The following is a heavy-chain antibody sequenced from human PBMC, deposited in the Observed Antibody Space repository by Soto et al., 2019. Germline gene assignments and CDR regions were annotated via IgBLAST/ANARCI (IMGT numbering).Heavy chain of an antibody. V-gene: IGHV1-69*12. CDR2: IIRIFGTP. CDR3: ARQGSNEYYYYRMDV. Sequence: QVQLVQSGAEVKKPGSSVKVSCKASGGTFSSYAINWVRQAPGQGLEWMGGIIRIFGTPDYAQRYQGRVTNTADESTSTAYMELSSLRSEDTAVYYCARQGSNEYYYYRMDVWGQGTTVTVSS. CDR1: GGTFSSYA. D-gene: IGHD3-10*01. J-gene: IGHJ6*02.